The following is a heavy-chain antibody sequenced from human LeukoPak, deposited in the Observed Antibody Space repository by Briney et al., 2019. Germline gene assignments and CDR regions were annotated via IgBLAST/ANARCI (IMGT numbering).Heavy chain of an antibody. Sequence: PSETLSLTCTVSGGSISSYHWSWIRQPPGKGLEWIGYIYYSGSTNYNPSLKSRVTISVDTSKNQFSLKLSSVTAADTAVYYCARADSGSYSYYFDYWGQGTLVTVSS. CDR3: ARADSGSYSYYFDY. D-gene: IGHD1-26*01. V-gene: IGHV4-59*01. CDR1: GGSISSYH. CDR2: IYYSGST. J-gene: IGHJ4*02.